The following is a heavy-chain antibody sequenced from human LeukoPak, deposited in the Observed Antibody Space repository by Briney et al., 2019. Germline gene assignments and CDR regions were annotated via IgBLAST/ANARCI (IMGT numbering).Heavy chain of an antibody. CDR2: IRKATEGGAT. Sequence: GGSLRLSCAASGFTFSNVWMGWFRQAPGKGLEWVGRIRKATEGGATDYAAPVQGRFTISRDDSSNTLYLQMNSLKTEDTPIYXXXXXMWXXXXTXPDYWGQGTLVTVSS. CDR3: XXXMWXXXXTXPDY. D-gene: IGHD1-26*01. J-gene: IGHJ4*02. V-gene: IGHV3-15*01. CDR1: GFTFSNVW.